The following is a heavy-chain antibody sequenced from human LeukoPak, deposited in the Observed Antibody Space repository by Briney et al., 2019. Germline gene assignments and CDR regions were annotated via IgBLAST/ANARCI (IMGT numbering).Heavy chain of an antibody. D-gene: IGHD3-22*01. J-gene: IGHJ5*02. V-gene: IGHV4-61*02. Sequence: SETLSLTCTVSCRSISSGSYDWGWLRRPGGKGLEWIVRIYTSGSTNHNPALKTRVTISVNTSKNQYTLKLSAVTAADKAVYYCAGETDSSGYYFWFDPWGQGTLVTVSS. CDR1: CRSISSGSYD. CDR3: AGETDSSGYYFWFDP. CDR2: IYTSGST.